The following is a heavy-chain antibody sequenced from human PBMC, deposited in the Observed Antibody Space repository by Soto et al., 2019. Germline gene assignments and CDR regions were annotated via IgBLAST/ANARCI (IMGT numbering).Heavy chain of an antibody. V-gene: IGHV3-15*07. CDR1: GFTFTNAW. Sequence: EVQLVESGGALIKPGGSLRLSCAASGFTFTNAWMNWVRQAPGKGLEWVGRVKSRGDGGTTDYAAPVKGRFTVSRDDSKNRFFLQMNSLKIEVTAVYYCTTRYDFYYGLDVWGQGTTVIVSS. CDR2: VKSRGDGGTT. CDR3: TTRYDFYYGLDV. J-gene: IGHJ6*02.